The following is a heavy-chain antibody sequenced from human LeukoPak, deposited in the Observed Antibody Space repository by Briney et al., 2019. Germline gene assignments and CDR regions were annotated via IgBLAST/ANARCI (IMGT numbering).Heavy chain of an antibody. CDR1: GDSVSSNSVT. J-gene: IGHJ4*02. CDR3: AKSGNPYSSGWYHPYFDY. CDR2: TYYRSTWYN. V-gene: IGHV6-1*01. Sequence: SQTLSLTCAISGDSVSSNSVTWNWIRQSPSRGLEWLGRTYYRSTWYNDYAVSVRGRITVNPDTSKNQFSLHLNSVTPEDTAVYYCAKSGNPYSSGWYHPYFDYWGQGTLVTVSS. D-gene: IGHD6-19*01.